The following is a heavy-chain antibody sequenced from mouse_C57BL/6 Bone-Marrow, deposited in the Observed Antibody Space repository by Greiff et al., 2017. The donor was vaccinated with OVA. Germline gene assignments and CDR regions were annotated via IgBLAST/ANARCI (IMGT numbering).Heavy chain of an antibody. CDR3: ARLDYGSSFAY. CDR1: GYTFTDYY. D-gene: IGHD1-1*01. J-gene: IGHJ3*01. V-gene: IGHV1-76*01. CDR2: IYPGSGNT. Sequence: VQRVESGAELVRPGASVKLSCKASGYTFTDYYINWVKQRPGQGLEWIARIYPGSGNTYYNEKFKGKATLTAEKSSSTAYMQLSSLTSEDSAVYFCARLDYGSSFAYWGQGTLVTVSA.